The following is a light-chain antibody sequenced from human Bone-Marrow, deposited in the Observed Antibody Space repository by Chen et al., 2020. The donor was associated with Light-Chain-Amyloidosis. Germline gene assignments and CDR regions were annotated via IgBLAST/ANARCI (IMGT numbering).Light chain of an antibody. CDR3: QVWDRSSDRPV. Sequence: SSVLTQPSSVSAAPGQTATLACGGNNIGSTSVHWYQQTPGQAPLLVVYDDSDRPSGIPERLSGSNSGNTATLTISRDEAGDEADYYCQVWDRSSDRPVFGGGTKLTVL. V-gene: IGLV3-21*02. J-gene: IGLJ3*02. CDR2: DDS. CDR1: NIGSTS.